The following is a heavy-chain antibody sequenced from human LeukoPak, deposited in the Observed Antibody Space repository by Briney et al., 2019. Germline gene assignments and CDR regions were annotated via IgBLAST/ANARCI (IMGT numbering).Heavy chain of an antibody. CDR1: GGSINGYY. CDR3: ARVAIPYDISPYYDGYMDV. J-gene: IGHJ6*03. CDR2: IYYSGST. D-gene: IGHD3-22*01. Sequence: SETLSLTCTVSGGSINGYYWSWIRQSPDKGLEWIGYIYYSGSTNYNPSLQSRVTISVDTSKNQFSLKISSLTAADTAVYYCARVAIPYDISPYYDGYMDVWGKGTTVTVSS. V-gene: IGHV4-59*01.